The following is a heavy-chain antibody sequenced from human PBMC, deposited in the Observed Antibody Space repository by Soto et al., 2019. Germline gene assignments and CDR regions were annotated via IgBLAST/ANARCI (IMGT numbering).Heavy chain of an antibody. CDR1: GGSISSGGYD. Sequence: SETLSLTCTVSGGSISSGGYDWSWIRQHPGKGLEWIGYIYYSGSTYYNPSLKSRVTISVDTSKNQFSLKLSSVTAADTAVYYCARKSRLGAFDIWGQGTMVTVSS. V-gene: IGHV4-31*03. J-gene: IGHJ3*02. CDR2: IYYSGST. CDR3: ARKSRLGAFDI.